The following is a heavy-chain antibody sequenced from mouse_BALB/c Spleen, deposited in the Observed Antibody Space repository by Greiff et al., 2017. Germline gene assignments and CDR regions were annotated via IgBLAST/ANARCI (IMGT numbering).Heavy chain of an antibody. D-gene: IGHD1-1*01. J-gene: IGHJ1*01. CDR3: ARGSSGRYFDV. CDR1: GFNIKDYY. Sequence: VQLQQSGAELVRPGALVKLSCKASGFNIKDYYMHWVKQRPEQGLEWIGWIDPENGNTIYDPKFQGKASITADTSSNTAYLQLSSLTSEDTAVYYCARGSSGRYFDVWGAGTTVTVSS. V-gene: IGHV14-1*02. CDR2: IDPENGNT.